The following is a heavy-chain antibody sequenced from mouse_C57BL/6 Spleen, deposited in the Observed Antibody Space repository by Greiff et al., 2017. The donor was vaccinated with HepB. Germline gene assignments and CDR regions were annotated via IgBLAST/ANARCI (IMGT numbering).Heavy chain of an antibody. CDR3: VRHLGGLPYYYAMDY. V-gene: IGHV10-1*01. CDR1: GFSFNTYA. D-gene: IGHD2-2*01. CDR2: IRSKSNNYAT. Sequence: EVQLQQSGGGLVQPKGSLKLSCAASGFSFNTYAMNWVRQAPGKGLEWVARIRSKSNNYATYYADSVKDRFTISRDDSESMLYLQMNNLKTEDTAMYYCVRHLGGLPYYYAMDYWGQGTSVTVSS. J-gene: IGHJ4*01.